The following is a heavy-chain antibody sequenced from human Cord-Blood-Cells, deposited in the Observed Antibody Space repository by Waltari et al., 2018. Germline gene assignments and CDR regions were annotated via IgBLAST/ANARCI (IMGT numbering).Heavy chain of an antibody. CDR3: ASDHITIFGVVIRDY. Sequence: QVQLVESGGGVVQPGRSLRLSCAASGFTFSSYAVPWVRQAPGKGLEWVAVISYDGSNKYYADSVKGRFTISRDNSKNTLYLQMNSLRAEDTAVYYCASDHITIFGVVIRDYWGQGTLVTVSS. J-gene: IGHJ4*02. V-gene: IGHV3-30-3*01. D-gene: IGHD3-3*01. CDR2: ISYDGSNK. CDR1: GFTFSSYA.